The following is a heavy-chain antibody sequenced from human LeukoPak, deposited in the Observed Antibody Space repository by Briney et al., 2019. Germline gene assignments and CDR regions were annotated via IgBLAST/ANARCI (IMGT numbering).Heavy chain of an antibody. J-gene: IGHJ6*02. CDR1: SGSISNYY. Sequence: PSETLSLPCTVSSGSISNYYYKWLRRPAGKGLEWIGRIYASGTNHNPSLKSRVTMSLDTSKNLFSLNLNSVTAADTAVYYCARGIFRDAIDVWGQGTTVTVSS. CDR2: IYASGT. CDR3: ARGIFRDAIDV. D-gene: IGHD3-3*01. V-gene: IGHV4-4*07.